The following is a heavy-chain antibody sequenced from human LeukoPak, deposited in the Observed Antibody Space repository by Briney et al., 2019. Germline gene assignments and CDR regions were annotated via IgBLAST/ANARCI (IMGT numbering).Heavy chain of an antibody. CDR1: GGSISSSSYY. J-gene: IGHJ4*02. CDR3: ARELGSSYYGSGNSLPYYFDY. D-gene: IGHD3-10*01. CDR2: IYYSGST. V-gene: IGHV4-39*07. Sequence: SETLSLTCTASGGSISSSSYYWGWIRQPPGKGLEWIGSIYYSGSTYYNPSLKSRVTISVDTSKNQFSLKLSSVTAADTAVYYCARELGSSYYGSGNSLPYYFDYWGQGTLVTVSS.